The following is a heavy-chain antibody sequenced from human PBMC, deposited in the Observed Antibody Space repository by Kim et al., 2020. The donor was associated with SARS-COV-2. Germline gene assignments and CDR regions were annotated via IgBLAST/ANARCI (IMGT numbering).Heavy chain of an antibody. J-gene: IGHJ4*02. CDR3: ARDSNRITMVRGVIHDNNFDY. D-gene: IGHD3-10*01. Sequence: ASVKVSCKASGYTFTSYYMHWVRQAPGQGLEWMGIINPSGGSTSYAQKFQGRVTMTRDTSTSTVYMELSSLRSEDTAVYYCARDSNRITMVRGVIHDNNFDYWGQGTLVTVSS. V-gene: IGHV1-46*01. CDR2: INPSGGST. CDR1: GYTFTSYY.